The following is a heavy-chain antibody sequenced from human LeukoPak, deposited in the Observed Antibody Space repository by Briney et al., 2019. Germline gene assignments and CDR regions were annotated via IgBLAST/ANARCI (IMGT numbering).Heavy chain of an antibody. Sequence: GESLKISCKGSGYSFTSYWIGWVRQMPGKGLEWMGIIYPGDSDTRYSPSFQGQVTISADKSISTAYLQWSSLKASDTAMYYCARLNSGRRVAVAGRRGLFDYWGQGSLVTVSS. CDR2: IYPGDSDT. J-gene: IGHJ4*02. V-gene: IGHV5-51*01. D-gene: IGHD6-19*01. CDR3: ARLNSGRRVAVAGRRGLFDY. CDR1: GYSFTSYW.